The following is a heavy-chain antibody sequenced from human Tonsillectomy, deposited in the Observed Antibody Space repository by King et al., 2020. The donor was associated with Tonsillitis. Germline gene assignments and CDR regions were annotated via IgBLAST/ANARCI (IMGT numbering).Heavy chain of an antibody. CDR3: AHRRGGGWFDP. V-gene: IGHV2-5*01. Sequence: TLKESGPTLVKPTQTLTLTCTFSGFSLSTSGVGVGWIRQPPGKALEWLALIYWNDDKRYSPSLKSRLTLTKDTSKNQVVLTMTNMDPVDTATYYCAHRRGGGWFDPWGQGTLVTVSS. J-gene: IGHJ5*02. CDR2: IYWNDDK. D-gene: IGHD3-16*01. CDR1: GFSLSTSGVG.